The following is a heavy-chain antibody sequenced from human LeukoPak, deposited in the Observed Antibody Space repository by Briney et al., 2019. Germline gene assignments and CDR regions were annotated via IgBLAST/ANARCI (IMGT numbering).Heavy chain of an antibody. J-gene: IGHJ3*02. Sequence: GASVKVSCKASGYTFTSYDINWVRQAAGQGLEWMGWMSPNSGNTGYAQKFQGRVTMTRNTSISTAYMELSSLRSEDTAVYYCARYCSSTSCYLGAFDIWGQGTMVTVSS. CDR2: MSPNSGNT. V-gene: IGHV1-8*01. D-gene: IGHD2-2*01. CDR1: GYTFTSYD. CDR3: ARYCSSTSCYLGAFDI.